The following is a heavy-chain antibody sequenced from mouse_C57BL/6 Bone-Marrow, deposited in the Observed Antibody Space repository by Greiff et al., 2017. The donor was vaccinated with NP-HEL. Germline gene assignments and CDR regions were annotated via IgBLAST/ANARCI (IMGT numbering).Heavy chain of an antibody. CDR3: ARGHYYGSRFAY. V-gene: IGHV1-22*01. J-gene: IGHJ3*01. Sequence: EVQLRQSGPELVKPGASVKMSCKASGYTFTDYNMHWVKQSHGKSLEWIGYINPNNGGTSYNQKFKGKATLTVNKSSSTAYMELRSLTSEDSAVYYCARGHYYGSRFAYWGQGTLVTVSA. D-gene: IGHD1-1*01. CDR2: INPNNGGT. CDR1: GYTFTDYN.